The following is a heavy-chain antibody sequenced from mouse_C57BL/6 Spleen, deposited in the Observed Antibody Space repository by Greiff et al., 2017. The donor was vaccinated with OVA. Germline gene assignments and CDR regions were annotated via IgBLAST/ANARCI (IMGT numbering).Heavy chain of an antibody. CDR1: GYSFTSYY. V-gene: IGHV1-66*01. D-gene: IGHD2-3*01. J-gene: IGHJ3*01. CDR2: IYPGSGNT. Sequence: VQLQQSGPELVKPGASVKISCKASGYSFTSYYIHWVKQRPGQGLEWIGWIYPGSGNTKYNEKFKGKATLTADTSSSTAYMQLSSLTSEDSAVYYCARDGYSSWFAYWGQGTLVTVSA. CDR3: ARDGYSSWFAY.